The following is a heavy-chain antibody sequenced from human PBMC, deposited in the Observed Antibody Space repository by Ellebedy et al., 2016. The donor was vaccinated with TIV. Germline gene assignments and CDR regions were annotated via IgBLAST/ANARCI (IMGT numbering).Heavy chain of an antibody. CDR3: ARAGYDRSGYFYDY. Sequence: ASVKVSCKASGYTFTSYGISWVRQAPGQGLEWMGWISTYNGNTEYAQNLQGRVTMTTDTSTSTAYMELRSLRSDDTAVYYCARAGYDRSGYFYDYWGQGTLVTVSS. CDR2: ISTYNGNT. CDR1: GYTFTSYG. D-gene: IGHD3-22*01. V-gene: IGHV1-18*01. J-gene: IGHJ4*02.